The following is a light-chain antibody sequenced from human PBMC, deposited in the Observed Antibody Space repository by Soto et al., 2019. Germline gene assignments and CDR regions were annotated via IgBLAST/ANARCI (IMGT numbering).Light chain of an antibody. CDR2: EGN. Sequence: QSALTQPASVSESPGQSISISCGGGRNDIGTYNLVSWYQQHPGKAPKLIIDEGNKRPSGVSNRFSGSRSGNTAYLTITGLQAEAESDYYCYSCTEGSSLLFVSGAKLTVL. CDR3: YSCTEGSSLL. CDR1: RNDIGTYNL. J-gene: IGLJ6*01. V-gene: IGLV2-23*01.